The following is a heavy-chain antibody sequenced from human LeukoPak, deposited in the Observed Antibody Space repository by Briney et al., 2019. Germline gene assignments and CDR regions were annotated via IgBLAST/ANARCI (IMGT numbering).Heavy chain of an antibody. CDR3: ARGGQWLAPGPDF. CDR2: TYYSGST. V-gene: IGHV4-59*12. Sequence: SETLSLTCTVSGGSISSYYWSWIRQPPGKGLEWIGYTYYSGSTNYNPSLKSRVTISVDTSKNQFSLTLSSVTAADTAVYYCARGGQWLAPGPDFWGQGTLVTVSS. J-gene: IGHJ4*02. CDR1: GGSISSYY. D-gene: IGHD6-19*01.